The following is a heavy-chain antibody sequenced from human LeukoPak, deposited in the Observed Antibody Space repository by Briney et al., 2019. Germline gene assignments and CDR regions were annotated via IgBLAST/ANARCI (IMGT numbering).Heavy chain of an antibody. CDR1: GYSFTSYW. J-gene: IGHJ1*01. CDR2: IYPGDSDT. D-gene: IGHD5-18*01. CDR3: ARSGYSYAPDPEYFQH. Sequence: GESLKISCKGSGYSFTSYWIGWVRQMPGKGLEWMGIIYPGDSDTRYSPSFQGQVTISADKSISTAYLQWSSLKASDTAMYYCARSGYSYAPDPEYFQHWGQGTLVTVSS. V-gene: IGHV5-51*01.